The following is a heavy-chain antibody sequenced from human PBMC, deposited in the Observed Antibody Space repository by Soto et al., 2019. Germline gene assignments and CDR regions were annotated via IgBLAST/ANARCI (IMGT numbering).Heavy chain of an antibody. V-gene: IGHV3-64D*06. CDR1: GFTFSMFS. J-gene: IGHJ5*02. Sequence: QPGGSLRLSCSASGFTFSMFSMHWVRQASGKGLEYVSGISSNGDSTYYADSVKGRFTISRDNSKNTLYLQMSSLRAVDTAVYYCVHPRSTVQIPPTWGQGTLVTVSS. D-gene: IGHD4-17*01. CDR3: VHPRSTVQIPPT. CDR2: ISSNGDST.